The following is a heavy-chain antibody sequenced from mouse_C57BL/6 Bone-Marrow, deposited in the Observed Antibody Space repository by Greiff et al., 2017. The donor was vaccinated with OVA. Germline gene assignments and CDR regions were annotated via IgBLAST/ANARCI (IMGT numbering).Heavy chain of an antibody. Sequence: QVQLQHPGAELVKPGASVKLSCKASGYTFTSYWMHWVKQRPGQGLEWIGMIHPNSGSTNYNEKFKSKATLTVDKSSSTAYMQLSSLTSEDSAVYYCARGSLITTVVAPPFAYWGQGTLVTVSA. D-gene: IGHD1-1*01. CDR3: ARGSLITTVVAPPFAY. J-gene: IGHJ3*01. V-gene: IGHV1-64*01. CDR1: GYTFTSYW. CDR2: IHPNSGST.